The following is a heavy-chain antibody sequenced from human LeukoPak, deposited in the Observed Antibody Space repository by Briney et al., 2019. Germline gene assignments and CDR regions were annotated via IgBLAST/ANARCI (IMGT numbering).Heavy chain of an antibody. CDR1: GGSISSSTYY. Sequence: PSETLSLTCTVSGGSISSSTYYWGWIRQPPGKGLEWIGSIYYSGSTYYNPSLKSQVTISVDTSKNQFSLKLSSVTAADTAVYYCARQEGDYYDSSGYYHSFDYWGQGTLVTVSS. J-gene: IGHJ4*02. CDR3: ARQEGDYYDSSGYYHSFDY. CDR2: IYYSGST. V-gene: IGHV4-39*01. D-gene: IGHD3-22*01.